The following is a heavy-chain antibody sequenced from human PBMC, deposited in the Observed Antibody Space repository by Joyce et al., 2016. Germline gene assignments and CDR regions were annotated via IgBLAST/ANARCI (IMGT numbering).Heavy chain of an antibody. Sequence: QLQLQESGPGLVKPSETLSLTCTVSGGSISTRSYHWGWIRQPPGKGLGWIGSIYYSGINYYNPSLRSRVTISVDTSKNQFSLKLSSVTAADTAVYYCARRVVDTTLVTDWIDPWGQGTLVTVSS. CDR1: GGSISTRSYH. V-gene: IGHV4-39*01. CDR3: ARRVVDTTLVTDWIDP. J-gene: IGHJ5*02. CDR2: IYYSGIN. D-gene: IGHD5-18*01.